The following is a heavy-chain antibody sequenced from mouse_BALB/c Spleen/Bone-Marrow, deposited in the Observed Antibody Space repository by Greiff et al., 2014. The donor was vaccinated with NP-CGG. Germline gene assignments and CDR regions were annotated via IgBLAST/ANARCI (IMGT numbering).Heavy chain of an antibody. D-gene: IGHD2-10*01. CDR3: AISYYGNYRAMDY. J-gene: IGHJ4*01. V-gene: IGHV2-9*02. CDR1: GFSLTSYG. CDR2: IWAGGST. Sequence: VKLEESGPGLVAPSQSLSINCTVSGFSLTSYGVHWVRQPPGKGLEWLGVIWAGGSTNYNSALMSRLSISKDNSKSQVFLKMNSLQTDDTAMYYCAISYYGNYRAMDYWGQGTSVTVSS.